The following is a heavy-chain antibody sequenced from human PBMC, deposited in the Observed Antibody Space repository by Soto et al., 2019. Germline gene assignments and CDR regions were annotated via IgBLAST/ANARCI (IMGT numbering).Heavy chain of an antibody. J-gene: IGHJ5*02. Sequence: TETLSLTCTVSNGSIGTYYWTWVRQPPGKGLEWIGYVYYSGSTNYNPSLKSRVGMSIDTSKNQFSLELKSVTAADTATYFCVRDYLLTGFDTWGQGTLVTVSS. V-gene: IGHV4-59*01. CDR1: NGSIGTYY. CDR3: VRDYLLTGFDT. CDR2: VYYSGST. D-gene: IGHD3-9*01.